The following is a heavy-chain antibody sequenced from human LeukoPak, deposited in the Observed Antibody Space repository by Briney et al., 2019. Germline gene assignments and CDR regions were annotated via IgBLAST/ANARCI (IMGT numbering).Heavy chain of an antibody. CDR3: ARDRDYGSGSYYMDV. Sequence: ASVKVSCKASGYTFTSYGISWVRQAPGQGLEWMGWISAYNGNTNYAQKFQGRVTMTRDTSISTAYMELSRLRSDDTAVYYCARDRDYGSGSYYMDVWGKGTTVTVSS. J-gene: IGHJ6*03. CDR1: GYTFTSYG. D-gene: IGHD3-10*01. CDR2: ISAYNGNT. V-gene: IGHV1-18*01.